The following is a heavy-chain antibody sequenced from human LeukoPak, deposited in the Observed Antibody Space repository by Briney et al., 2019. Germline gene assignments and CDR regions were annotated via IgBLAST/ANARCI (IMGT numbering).Heavy chain of an antibody. D-gene: IGHD2-8*02. CDR3: AGHHPRNTVDF. Sequence: SETLSLTCTVSGGSINNYYWSWIRQPAGKGLEWIGRIYSSGTTNYSPSLNSRVTMSVDTSKNQFFLKLSSVTAADTAVYYCAGHHPRNTVDFWGQGTLVTVSS. V-gene: IGHV4-4*07. CDR1: GGSINNYY. J-gene: IGHJ4*02. CDR2: IYSSGTT.